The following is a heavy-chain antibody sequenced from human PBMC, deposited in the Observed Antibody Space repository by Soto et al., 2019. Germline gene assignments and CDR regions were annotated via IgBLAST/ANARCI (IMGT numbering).Heavy chain of an antibody. D-gene: IGHD6-19*01. J-gene: IGHJ4*02. CDR3: ARGVAVAGRGSYFDY. CDR2: INHSGST. V-gene: IGHV4-34*01. Sequence: PSETLSLTRAVYGGSFSGYYWSWIRQPPGKGLEWIGEINHSGSTNYNPSLKSRVTISVDTSKNQFSLKLSSVTAADTAVYYCARGVAVAGRGSYFDYWGQGTLVTVSS. CDR1: GGSFSGYY.